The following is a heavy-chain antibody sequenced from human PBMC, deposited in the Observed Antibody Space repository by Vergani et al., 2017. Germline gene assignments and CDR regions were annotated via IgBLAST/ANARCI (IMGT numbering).Heavy chain of an antibody. CDR2: INPNSGST. J-gene: IGHJ5*02. CDR1: GYTFTGYY. CDR3: ARDGPYYGSGSYQKTNWFDP. Sequence: QVQLVQSGAEVKKPGASVKVSCKASGYTFTGYYMHWVRQAPGQGLEWMGWINPNSGSTNYAQKFQGRVTMTRDTSISTAYMELSRLRSDDTAVYYCARDGPYYGSGSYQKTNWFDPWGQGTLVTVSS. V-gene: IGHV1-2*02. D-gene: IGHD3-10*01.